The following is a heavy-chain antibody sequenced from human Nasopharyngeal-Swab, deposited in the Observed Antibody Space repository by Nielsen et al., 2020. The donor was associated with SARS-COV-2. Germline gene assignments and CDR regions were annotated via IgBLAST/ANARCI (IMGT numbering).Heavy chain of an antibody. CDR3: ARRSYSSSWYGGGLDP. Sequence: SETLSLTCTVSGGSISSGGYYWSWIRQHPGEGLEWIGYIYYSGSTYYNPSLKSRVTISVDTSKNQFSLKLSSVTAADTAVYYCARRSYSSSWYGGGLDPWGQGTLVTVSS. CDR1: GGSISSGGYY. J-gene: IGHJ5*02. CDR2: IYYSGST. D-gene: IGHD6-13*01. V-gene: IGHV4-31*03.